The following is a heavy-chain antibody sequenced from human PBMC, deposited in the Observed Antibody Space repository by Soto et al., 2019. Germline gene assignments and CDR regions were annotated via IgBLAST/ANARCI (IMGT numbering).Heavy chain of an antibody. CDR1: GLICSSYH. Sequence: PGGSLRLSCAASGLICSSYHMSWVRQAPGKGLEWVSTICVGGSTHYEDSVKGRFTISRDTSKNTVYLQMNSLTAGDTAMYYCAKATATGGGAFDICGQGTMVTVSS. CDR2: ICVGGST. V-gene: IGHV3-23*01. CDR3: AKATATGGGAFDI. J-gene: IGHJ3*02. D-gene: IGHD2-8*02.